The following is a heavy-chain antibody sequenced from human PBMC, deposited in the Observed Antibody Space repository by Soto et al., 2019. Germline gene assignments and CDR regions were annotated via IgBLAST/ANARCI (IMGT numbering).Heavy chain of an antibody. CDR2: IYYSGGT. D-gene: IGHD2-21*02. V-gene: IGHV4-39*01. CDR3: ARHGTVVVVTAIPGWFDP. Sequence: SETLSLTCTVSGGSISSSSYYWGWIRQPPGKGLEWIGSIYYSGGTYYNPSLKSRVTISVDTSKNQFSLKLSSVTAADTAVYYCARHGTVVVVTAIPGWFDPWGQGTLVTVSS. CDR1: GGSISSSSYY. J-gene: IGHJ5*02.